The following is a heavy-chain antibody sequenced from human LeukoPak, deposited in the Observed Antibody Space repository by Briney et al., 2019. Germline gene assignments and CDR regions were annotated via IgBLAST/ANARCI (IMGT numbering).Heavy chain of an antibody. V-gene: IGHV3-30*04. J-gene: IGHJ3*02. CDR1: GFTFSSYA. CDR2: ISFDGSNK. Sequence: GGSLRLSCAASGFTFSSYAMHWVRQAPGKGLEWVAVISFDGSNKYYADSVKGRFTISRDNSKNTLYLQMNGLRAEDTAVYYCARDDGDIVVVVAAIPLVAAFDIWGQETMVTVSS. D-gene: IGHD2-15*01. CDR3: ARDDGDIVVVVAAIPLVAAFDI.